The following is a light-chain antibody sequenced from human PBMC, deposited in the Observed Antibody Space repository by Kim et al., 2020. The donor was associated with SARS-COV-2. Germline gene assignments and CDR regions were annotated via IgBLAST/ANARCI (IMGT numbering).Light chain of an antibody. V-gene: IGLV3-21*04. CDR2: YDS. Sequence: SYELTQPPSVSVAPGKSARITCGGNNIGGKSVHWYQQKPGQAPVLVIYYDSDRPSGSPERCSGSTTGNTATLTISRVEAGDEADYYCQVWDSSSDHRVFGGGTQLTVL. J-gene: IGLJ2*01. CDR3: QVWDSSSDHRV. CDR1: NIGGKS.